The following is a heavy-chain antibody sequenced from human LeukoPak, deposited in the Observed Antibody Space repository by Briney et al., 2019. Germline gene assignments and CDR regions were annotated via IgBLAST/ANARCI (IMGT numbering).Heavy chain of an antibody. V-gene: IGHV4-61*05. CDR3: ARTQHSSSWSAFDI. CDR2: VHYSGTT. Sequence: SETLSLTCTVSGGSISSSSYYWGWIRQPPGKGLEWVGYVHYSGTTNYNPSLKSRVTISLDTSKNQFSLKLRSLTAADTAMYYCARTQHSSSWSAFDIWGQGTMVSVSS. CDR1: GGSISSSSYY. D-gene: IGHD6-13*01. J-gene: IGHJ3*02.